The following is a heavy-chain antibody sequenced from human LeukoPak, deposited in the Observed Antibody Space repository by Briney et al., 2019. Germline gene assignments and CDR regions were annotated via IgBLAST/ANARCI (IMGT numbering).Heavy chain of an antibody. CDR3: ARDGDLAYYYGSGSYSPPWFDP. Sequence: SETLSLTCTVSGGSISSYYWSWIRQPAGKGLEWIGRIYTSGSTNYNPSLKSRVTMSVDTSKNQFSLKLSSVTAADTAVYYCARDGDLAYYYGSGSYSPPWFDPWSQGTLVTVSS. D-gene: IGHD3-10*01. J-gene: IGHJ5*02. V-gene: IGHV4-4*07. CDR2: IYTSGST. CDR1: GGSISSYY.